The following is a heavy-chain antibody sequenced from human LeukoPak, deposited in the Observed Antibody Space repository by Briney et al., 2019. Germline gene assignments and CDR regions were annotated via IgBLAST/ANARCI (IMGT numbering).Heavy chain of an antibody. J-gene: IGHJ4*02. CDR2: TKQDGSEK. V-gene: IGHV3-7*01. D-gene: IGHD4/OR15-4a*01. CDR1: GFTFSSYW. CDR3: ARRAGAYSHPYDY. Sequence: GGSLRLSCAASGFTFSSYWMNWVRQAPGKGLEWVANTKQDGSEKYYVDSVKGRFTISRDNAKNSLYLQMNSLRAEDTAVYYCARRAGAYSHPYDYWGQGTLVTVSS.